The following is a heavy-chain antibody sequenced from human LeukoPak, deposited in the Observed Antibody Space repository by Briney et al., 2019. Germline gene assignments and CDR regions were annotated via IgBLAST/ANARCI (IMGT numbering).Heavy chain of an antibody. V-gene: IGHV3-53*01. D-gene: IGHD3-9*01. CDR1: GFTVSSNH. CDR2: IYSGGST. J-gene: IGHJ3*01. CDR3: ARVIVTGYYDAFDV. Sequence: GGCRRLSCAASGFTVSSNHMSWDRQAPGKGLEWVSVIYSGGSTYYADSVKGRFTISRDNSKNTLYLQMNSLRAEDTAVYYCARVIVTGYYDAFDVWGQGRMLTVSS.